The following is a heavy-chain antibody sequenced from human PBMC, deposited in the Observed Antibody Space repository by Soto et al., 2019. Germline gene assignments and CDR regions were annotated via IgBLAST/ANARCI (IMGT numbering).Heavy chain of an antibody. V-gene: IGHV3-30-3*01. D-gene: IGHD4-17*01. J-gene: IGHJ4*02. CDR1: GFTFSSYA. Sequence: QVQLVESGGGVVQPGRSLRLSCAASGFTFSSYAMHWVRQAPGKGLEWVAVISYDGSNKYYADSVKGRVTISRDNSKNTLYLQMNSRRAEDTAVYYCGRGDDYGDYKTHWGQGTLVTVSS. CDR3: GRGDDYGDYKTH. CDR2: ISYDGSNK.